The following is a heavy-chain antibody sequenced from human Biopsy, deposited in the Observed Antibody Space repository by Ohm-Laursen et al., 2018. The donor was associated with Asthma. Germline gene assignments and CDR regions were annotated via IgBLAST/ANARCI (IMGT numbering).Heavy chain of an antibody. Sequence: SLRLSCTASGFTFSSYAFNWVRQPPGKGLEWVSVIYSGGGTYYADSVQGRVTISRDNSKNTLSLQMNSLRAEDTAVYYCARAYGGSFFSGAFDIWGQGTMVTVSS. CDR3: ARAYGGSFFSGAFDI. V-gene: IGHV3-53*01. D-gene: IGHD4-23*01. J-gene: IGHJ3*02. CDR2: IYSGGGT. CDR1: GFTFSSYA.